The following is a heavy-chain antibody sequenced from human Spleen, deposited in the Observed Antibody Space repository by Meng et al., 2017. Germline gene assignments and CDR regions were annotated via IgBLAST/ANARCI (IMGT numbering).Heavy chain of an antibody. CDR3: ARAVWGSGSYYYYYGMDV. CDR2: IKQDGSEK. D-gene: IGHD3-10*01. J-gene: IGHJ6*02. Sequence: GESLKISCAASGFTFSIRWMTWVRQAPGKGLEWVASIKQDGSEKHYVDSVKGRFTISRDNAKNSLYLQMNSLRAEDTAVYYCARAVWGSGSYYYYYGMDVWGQGTTVTVSS. V-gene: IGHV3-7*01. CDR1: GFTFSIRW.